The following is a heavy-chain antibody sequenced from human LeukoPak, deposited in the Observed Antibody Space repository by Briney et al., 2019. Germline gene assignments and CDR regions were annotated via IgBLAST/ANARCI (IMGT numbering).Heavy chain of an antibody. CDR1: GFIFNEYG. CDR3: AKRDKTTEFDY. CDR2: IQPDGNDK. Sequence: PGGSLRLSCAASGFIFNEYGMHCVRQAPGRGLEWVALIQPDGNDKYYVDSVKGRFTVSRDNSKNTLYLQLNSLRVEDTALYYCAKRDKTTEFDYWGQGTLVTVSS. V-gene: IGHV3-30*02. J-gene: IGHJ4*02. D-gene: IGHD1-1*01.